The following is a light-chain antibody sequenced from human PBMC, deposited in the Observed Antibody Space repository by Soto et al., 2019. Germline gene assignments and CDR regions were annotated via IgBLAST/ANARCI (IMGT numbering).Light chain of an antibody. V-gene: IGLV2-23*02. CDR3: SSYAGSSIYV. CDR2: EVR. J-gene: IGLJ1*01. CDR1: SSDVASHNF. Sequence: QSALTQPASVSGSPGQSITLSCYGTSSDVASHNFVSWYQQQPGKAPKLLIYEVRKRPSGVPDRFSGSKSGNTASLTISGLQADDEADYYCSSYAGSSIYVFGPGTKVTVL.